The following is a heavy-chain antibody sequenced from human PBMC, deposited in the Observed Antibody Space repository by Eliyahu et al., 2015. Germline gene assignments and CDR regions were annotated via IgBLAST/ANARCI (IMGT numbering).Heavy chain of an antibody. V-gene: IGHV3-33*01. J-gene: IGHJ4*02. CDR3: VRESRDGFEDS. CDR1: VFSVNNXV. CDR2: LWYDGSTT. Sequence: QVQLVESGXDVVQXXRSLRLSCAASVFSVNNXVXHWXRQPPGQGLEWVAVLWYDGSTTYYAESVEGRFTISRDGSKNTLLLQMNTLRVEDTALYYCVRESRDGFEDSWGQGTLVTVSA. D-gene: IGHD5-24*01.